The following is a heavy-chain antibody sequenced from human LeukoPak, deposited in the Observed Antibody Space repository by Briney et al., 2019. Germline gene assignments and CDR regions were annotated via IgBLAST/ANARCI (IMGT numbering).Heavy chain of an antibody. CDR3: ASTDGFHI. CDR1: GFSVNSNY. J-gene: IGHJ3*02. CDR2: IYSSGST. V-gene: IGHV3-53*01. Sequence: GGSVRLSCAASGFSVNSNYMSWVRQAPRKGLEWVSVIYSSGSTYYADSVKGRFTISRDNSKNTLYLQMNSLRAEDTAVYYCASTDGFHIWGQGTMVTVSS.